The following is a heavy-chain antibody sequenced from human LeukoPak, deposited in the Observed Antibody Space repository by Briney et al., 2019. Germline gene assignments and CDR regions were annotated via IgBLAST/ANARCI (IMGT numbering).Heavy chain of an antibody. CDR3: PRGDPRMVRGVLLDY. J-gene: IGHJ4*02. D-gene: IGHD3-10*01. CDR1: GFTVSSNY. Sequence: GGSLRLSCAASGFTVSSNYMSWVRQAPGKGLEWVSVIYSGGSTYYADSVKGRFTISRDNSKNTLYLQMNSLRAEDTAVYYCPRGDPRMVRGVLLDYWGQGTLVTVSS. V-gene: IGHV3-53*01. CDR2: IYSGGST.